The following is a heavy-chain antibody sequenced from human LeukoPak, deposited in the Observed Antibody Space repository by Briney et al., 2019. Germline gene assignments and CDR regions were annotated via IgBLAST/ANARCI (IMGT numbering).Heavy chain of an antibody. CDR2: IYTSGST. Sequence: PSETLSLTCTVSGGSISSGSYYWSWIRQPAGKGLEWIGRIYTSGSTNYNPSLKSRVTISVDTSKNQFSLKLSSVTAADTAVYYCARDGRSYDYYYYYMDVWGKGTTVTISS. CDR3: ARDGRSYDYYYYYMDV. D-gene: IGHD5-18*01. J-gene: IGHJ6*03. V-gene: IGHV4-61*02. CDR1: GGSISSGSYY.